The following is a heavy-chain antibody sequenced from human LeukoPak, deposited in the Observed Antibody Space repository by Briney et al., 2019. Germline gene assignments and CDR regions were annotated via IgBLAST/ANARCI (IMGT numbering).Heavy chain of an antibody. J-gene: IGHJ6*04. CDR3: GRAGVAAAGSPLDV. CDR2: INSDGSST. V-gene: IGHV3-74*01. CDR1: GFTFSSYW. Sequence: PGGSLRLSCAASGFTFSSYWMHWVRQAPGKGLVWVSRINSDGSSTSYADSVKGRFTISRDNAKNTLYLQMNSLRAEDTAVYYCGRAGVAAAGSPLDVWGKGTTVTVSS. D-gene: IGHD6-13*01.